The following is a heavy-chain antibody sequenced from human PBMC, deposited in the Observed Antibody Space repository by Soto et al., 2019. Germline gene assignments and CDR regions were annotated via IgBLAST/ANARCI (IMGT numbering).Heavy chain of an antibody. CDR3: GQDPNDDYVGAFDM. CDR1: GFTFTSYA. V-gene: IGHV3-23*01. D-gene: IGHD4-17*01. J-gene: IGHJ3*02. CDR2: INAVGTRT. Sequence: EVQLLESGGGLVQPGGSLRLSCAASGFTFTSYAMSWVRQAPGKGPEWVSGINAVGTRTYYADSVKGRFTISRDNSKATIYLQMNNLRAEDTALYYCGQDPNDDYVGAFDMWGQGTVVTVSS.